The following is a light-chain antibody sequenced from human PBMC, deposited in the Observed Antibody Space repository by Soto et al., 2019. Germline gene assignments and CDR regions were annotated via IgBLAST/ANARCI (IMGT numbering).Light chain of an antibody. V-gene: IGLV2-14*02. J-gene: IGLJ2*01. Sequence: QSALTQPASVSGSPGQSITISCTGTSSDVGSYNLVSWYQQHPGKAPKLMIYEGSKRPSGVSNRFSGSKSSNTASLTISGLQAEDEADYYCSSFTISRNTVIFGGGTKVTVL. CDR3: SSFTISRNTVI. CDR1: SSDVGSYNL. CDR2: EGS.